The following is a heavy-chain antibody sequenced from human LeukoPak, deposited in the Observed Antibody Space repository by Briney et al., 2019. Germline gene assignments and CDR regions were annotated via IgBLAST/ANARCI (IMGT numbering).Heavy chain of an antibody. J-gene: IGHJ6*02. D-gene: IGHD5-18*01. CDR2: ISGSGGST. CDR3: ATRGIQLWFQMDV. V-gene: IGHV3-23*01. CDR1: GFTFSVYA. Sequence: GSLRLSCAASGFTFSVYAMSWVRQAPGKGLEWVSAISGSGGSTYYADSVKGRFTISRDNSKNTLYLQMNSLRAEDTAVYYCATRGIQLWFQMDVWGQGTTVTVSS.